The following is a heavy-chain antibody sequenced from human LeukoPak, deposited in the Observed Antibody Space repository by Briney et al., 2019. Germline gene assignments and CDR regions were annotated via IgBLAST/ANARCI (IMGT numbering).Heavy chain of an antibody. CDR1: GFTFSTYT. CDR3: ARRMTTVTTFDY. D-gene: IGHD4-17*01. J-gene: IGHJ4*02. V-gene: IGHV3-21*01. Sequence: PGGSLRLSCAASGFTFSTYTMNWVRQAPGKGLEWVSSITTTSSYYADSVKGRFTISRDNAKNSLYLQMNSLRAEDTAVYYCARRMTTVTTFDYWGQGTLVTVSP. CDR2: ITTTSS.